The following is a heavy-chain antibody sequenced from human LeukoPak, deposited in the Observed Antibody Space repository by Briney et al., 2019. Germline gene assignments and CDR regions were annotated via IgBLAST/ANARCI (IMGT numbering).Heavy chain of an antibody. V-gene: IGHV5-51*01. CDR1: GYSFTTSW. CDR2: IYPGDSDT. J-gene: IGHJ4*02. CDR3: ARPLSGSYYWLDY. Sequence: GESLKISCKASGYSFTTSWIGWVRQMPGKGPELMGIIYPGDSDTRYSPSFQGQITISADKSISTAYLQWSSLRASDTAMYYCARPLSGSYYWLDYWGQGTLVTVSS. D-gene: IGHD1-26*01.